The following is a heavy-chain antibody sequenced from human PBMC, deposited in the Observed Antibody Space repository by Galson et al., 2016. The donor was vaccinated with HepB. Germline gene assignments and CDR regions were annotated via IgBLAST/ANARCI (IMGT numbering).Heavy chain of an antibody. Sequence: SLRLSCAASGFSFGEYAMHWVRQAPGKGLEWVSGIIWNSASIAYADSVKGRFTISRDNAKKSLYLQMNSLRAEDTALYYCAKDKVSYYYYGMDFWGQGTMVTVSS. CDR1: GFSFGEYA. D-gene: IGHD2-21*01. J-gene: IGHJ6*02. V-gene: IGHV3-9*01. CDR2: IIWNSASI. CDR3: AKDKVSYYYYGMDF.